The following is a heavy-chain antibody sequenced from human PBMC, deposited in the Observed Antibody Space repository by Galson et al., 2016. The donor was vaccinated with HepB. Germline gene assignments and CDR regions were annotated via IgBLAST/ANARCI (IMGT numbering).Heavy chain of an antibody. CDR1: GFFVSNNY. CDR2: LHSAGST. V-gene: IGHV3-53*01. D-gene: IGHD6-13*01. Sequence: SLRLSCAASGFFVSNNYMSWVRQSPGKGLEWVSVLHSAGSTYYADSVKGRFTISRDNSKNILYLQMNSLRAEDTAVYYCARSRSWPQLHWFDPWGQGTLVTVSS. J-gene: IGHJ5*02. CDR3: ARSRSWPQLHWFDP.